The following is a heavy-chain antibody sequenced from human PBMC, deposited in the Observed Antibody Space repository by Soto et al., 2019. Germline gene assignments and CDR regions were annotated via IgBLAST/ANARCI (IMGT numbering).Heavy chain of an antibody. D-gene: IGHD2-2*02. J-gene: IGHJ5*02. CDR1: GYTFTNFD. CDR2: MSPNSENK. Sequence: ASVKVSCKTSGYTFTNFDVNWVRQAAGQGLEWMGWMSPNSENKGYAQKLQGRVSMTRDTSITTAYMELSSLRSDDTAVYYCACGITSSYNADGYNWFDVWGQGTLVTVSS. V-gene: IGHV1-8*01. CDR3: ACGITSSYNADGYNWFDV.